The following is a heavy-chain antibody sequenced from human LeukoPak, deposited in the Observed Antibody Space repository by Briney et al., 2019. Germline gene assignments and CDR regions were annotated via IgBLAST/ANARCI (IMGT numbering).Heavy chain of an antibody. J-gene: IGHJ4*02. Sequence: GGSLRLSCAASGFTFDDYAMHWVRHAPGKGLEWVSLISGDGGSTYYADSVKGRFTISRDNSKNSLYLQMNSLRTEDTALYYCAKEDSGNYYDSSGYYAFDYWGQGTLVTVSS. CDR3: AKEDSGNYYDSSGYYAFDY. D-gene: IGHD3-22*01. CDR2: ISGDGGST. V-gene: IGHV3-43*02. CDR1: GFTFDDYA.